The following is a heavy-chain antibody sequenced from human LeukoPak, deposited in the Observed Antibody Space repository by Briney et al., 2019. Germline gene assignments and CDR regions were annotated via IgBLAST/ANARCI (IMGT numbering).Heavy chain of an antibody. J-gene: IGHJ4*02. CDR2: ISYHGSNE. CDR1: GFTFSTFA. D-gene: IGHD6-19*01. Sequence: GGSLRLSCAASGFTFSTFAMHWVRQAPGKGLEWVAVISYHGSNEYYADSVKGRFTISRDNSKNTLYLQMNSLRAEDTAVYFCAKGSKSSGWNYWGQGTLVTVSS. V-gene: IGHV3-30-3*01. CDR3: AKGSKSSGWNY.